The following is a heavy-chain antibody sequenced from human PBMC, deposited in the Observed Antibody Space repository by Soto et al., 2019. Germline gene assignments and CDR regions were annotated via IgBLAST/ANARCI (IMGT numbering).Heavy chain of an antibody. CDR3: ATGSSGYDFWSGYYDAFDI. Sequence: SATPSLSCTVPGGSISSYYWSWIRQPPGKGLEWIGYIYYSGSTNYNPSLKSRVTISVDTSKNQFPLKLSSVTAADTAVYYCATGSSGYDFWSGYYDAFDICGQGTMVTVSS. J-gene: IGHJ3*02. CDR1: GGSISSYY. D-gene: IGHD3-3*01. CDR2: IYYSGST. V-gene: IGHV4-59*01.